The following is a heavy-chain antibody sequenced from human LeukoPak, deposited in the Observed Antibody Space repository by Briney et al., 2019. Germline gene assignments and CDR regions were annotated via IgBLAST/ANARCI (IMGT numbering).Heavy chain of an antibody. CDR1: GGSFSGYY. CDR2: INHSGST. D-gene: IGHD5-24*01. CDR3: AQLNTNWFDP. V-gene: IGHV4-34*01. J-gene: IGHJ5*02. Sequence: SETLSLTCAVYGGSFSGYYWSWIRQPPGKGLEWIGEINHSGSTNYNPSLKSRVTISVDTSKNQFSLKLSSVTAADTAVYYCAQLNTNWFDPWGQGTLVTVSS.